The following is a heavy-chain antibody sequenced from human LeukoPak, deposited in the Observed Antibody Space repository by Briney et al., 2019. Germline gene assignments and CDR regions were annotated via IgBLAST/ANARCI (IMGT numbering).Heavy chain of an antibody. V-gene: IGHV4-34*01. J-gene: IGHJ4*02. CDR3: ARENPSGYYNRPIDY. CDR1: GGSFSGYY. CDR2: INHSGST. Sequence: NSSETLSLTCAVYGGSFSGYYWSWIRQPPGKGLEWIGEINHSGSTNYNPSLKSRVTISVDTSKNQFSLKLSSVTAADTAIYYCARENPSGYYNRPIDYWGQGTLVTVSS. D-gene: IGHD3-22*01.